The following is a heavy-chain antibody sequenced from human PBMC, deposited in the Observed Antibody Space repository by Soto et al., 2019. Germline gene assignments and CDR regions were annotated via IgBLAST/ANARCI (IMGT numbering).Heavy chain of an antibody. Sequence: QVQLQQWGAGLLKPSETLSLTCAVYGGSFSGYYWSWIRQPPGKGLEWIGEINHSGSTNYNPSLKVRVSLSVDTPKNQFPLKLSSVTAADTAVYYCASAGAYYYGSGLSYWGQGTLVTVSS. CDR2: INHSGST. J-gene: IGHJ4*02. CDR3: ASAGAYYYGSGLSY. V-gene: IGHV4-34*01. D-gene: IGHD3-10*01. CDR1: GGSFSGYY.